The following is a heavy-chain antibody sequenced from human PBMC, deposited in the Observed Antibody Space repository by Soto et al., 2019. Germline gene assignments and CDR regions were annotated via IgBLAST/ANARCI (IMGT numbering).Heavy chain of an antibody. V-gene: IGHV1-18*01. CDR2: VSAYNGNT. J-gene: IGHJ4*02. Sequence: QVQLVQSGAEVKKPGASVKVSCKASGYIFTSYGITWVRQAPGQGLEWMGWVSAYNGNTQYAQKVQGRVTMSTDTATSTAYMELRSLRSDDTAVYYCTRGAGQGSGSYDWGQGTRVTVSS. D-gene: IGHD3-10*01. CDR1: GYIFTSYG. CDR3: TRGAGQGSGSYD.